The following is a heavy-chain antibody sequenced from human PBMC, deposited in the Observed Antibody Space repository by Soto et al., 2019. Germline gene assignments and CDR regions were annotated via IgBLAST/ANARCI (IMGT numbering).Heavy chain of an antibody. J-gene: IGHJ4*02. CDR1: GGGLSCYA. CDR2: IIPIFGTA. V-gene: IGHV1-69*13. CDR3: ASSSSSDFFDY. D-gene: IGHD6-6*01. Sequence: SVEVGCTASGGGLSCYALTWVRKAPGQGLEWMGGIIPIFGTANYAQKFQGRVTITADESTSTAYMELSSLRSEDTAVYYCASSSSSDFFDYWGQGTLVTVSS.